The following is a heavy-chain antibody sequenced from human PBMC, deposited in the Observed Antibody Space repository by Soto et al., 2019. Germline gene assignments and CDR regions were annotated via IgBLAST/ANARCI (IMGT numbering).Heavy chain of an antibody. J-gene: IGHJ6*04. CDR2: ISSSSSTI. Sequence: GGSLRLSCAASGFTFSSYIMNWVRQAPGKGLEWVSYISSSSSTIYYADSVKGRFTISRDNAKNSLYLQMNSLRAEDTAVYYCARESGWGIVAPMDVWGKGTTVTVSS. D-gene: IGHD2-15*01. V-gene: IGHV3-48*01. CDR3: ARESGWGIVAPMDV. CDR1: GFTFSSYI.